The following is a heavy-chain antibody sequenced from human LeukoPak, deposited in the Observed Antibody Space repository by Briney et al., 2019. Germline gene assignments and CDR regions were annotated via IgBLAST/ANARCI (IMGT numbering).Heavy chain of an antibody. V-gene: IGHV3-66*01. D-gene: IGHD2-15*01. CDR2: IFSGGGT. Sequence: GGSLRLSCAASGFTVSSSYMNWVRQAPGKGLEWVSLIFSGGGTYYADSVKGRLTISRDNSKNALFLQMNSLRAEDTAVYYCARGGVVYPDSFDIWGRGTMVTVSS. CDR3: ARGGVVYPDSFDI. J-gene: IGHJ3*02. CDR1: GFTVSSSY.